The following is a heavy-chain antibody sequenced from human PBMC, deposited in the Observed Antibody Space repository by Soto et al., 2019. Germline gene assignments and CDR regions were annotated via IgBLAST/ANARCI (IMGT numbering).Heavy chain of an antibody. CDR1: GFTFTSYA. D-gene: IGHD6-13*01. CDR2: LRGSGEST. V-gene: IGHV3-23*01. CDR3: ARGSSWDNYFYYGLDV. J-gene: IGHJ6*02. Sequence: EVQLLESGGGLVQPGGSLRLSCAASGFTFTSYAMNWVRQAAGKGLDWVSALRGSGESTYYADSVRDRFIISRDNLKNIVYLELNSLRADDTAVYYCARGSSWDNYFYYGLDVWGQGTTVTVSS.